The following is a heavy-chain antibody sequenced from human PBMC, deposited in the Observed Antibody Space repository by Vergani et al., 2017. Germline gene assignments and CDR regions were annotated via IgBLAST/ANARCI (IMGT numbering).Heavy chain of an antibody. CDR2: IYYSGST. J-gene: IGHJ6*03. D-gene: IGHD4-11*01. CDR3: ARGTTVTTFYYYYYMDV. Sequence: QLQLQESGPGLVKPSETLSLTCTVSGGSISSSSYYWGWIRQPPGKGLEWIGSIYYSGSTYYNPSLKSRVTISVDRSKNQFSLKLSSVTAADTAVYYCARGTTVTTFYYYYYMDVWGKGTTVTVSS. CDR1: GGSISSSSYY. V-gene: IGHV4-39*07.